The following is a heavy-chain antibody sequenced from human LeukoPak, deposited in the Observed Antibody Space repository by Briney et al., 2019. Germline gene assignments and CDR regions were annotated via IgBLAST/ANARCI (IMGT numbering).Heavy chain of an antibody. D-gene: IGHD3-16*02. Sequence: GASVKVSCKASGGTFSSYAISWVRRAPGQGLEWMGGIIPIFGTANYAQKFQGRVTITADESTSTAYMELSSLRSEDTAVYYCAYVFSGSYRYLYYFDYWGQGTLVTVSS. CDR1: GGTFSSYA. CDR2: IIPIFGTA. V-gene: IGHV1-69*13. CDR3: AYVFSGSYRYLYYFDY. J-gene: IGHJ4*02.